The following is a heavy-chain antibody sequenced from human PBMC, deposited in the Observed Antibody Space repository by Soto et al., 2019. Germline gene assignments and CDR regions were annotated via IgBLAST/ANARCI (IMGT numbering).Heavy chain of an antibody. CDR2: IYYSGST. J-gene: IGHJ6*02. CDR1: GGSISSYY. V-gene: IGHV4-59*01. Sequence: SETLSLTCTVSGGSISSYYWSWIRQPPGKGLEWIGYIYYSGSTNYNPSLKSRVTISVDTSKNQFSLKLSSVTAADTAVYYCARDEVLVVPEGYYYYGMDVWGQGTTVTVSS. D-gene: IGHD2-2*01. CDR3: ARDEVLVVPEGYYYYGMDV.